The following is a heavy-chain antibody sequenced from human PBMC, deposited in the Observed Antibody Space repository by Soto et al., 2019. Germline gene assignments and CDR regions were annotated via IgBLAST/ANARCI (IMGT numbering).Heavy chain of an antibody. V-gene: IGHV6-1*01. CDR1: GGSVSSNSAT. Sequence: SQTLSLTCAISGGSVSSNSATWDWISQSPSRGLEWLGRTYYRSKWSNDYAVSVKGRITINPDTSNNQFSLHLNSVTPDDTAVNYCAKLIGNSWLASWGRGTPVPVS. J-gene: IGHJ5*01. CDR3: AKLIGNSWLAS. CDR2: TYYRSKWSN. D-gene: IGHD3-16*01.